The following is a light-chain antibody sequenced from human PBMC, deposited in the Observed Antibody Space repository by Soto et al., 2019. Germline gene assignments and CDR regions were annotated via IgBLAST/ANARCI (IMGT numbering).Light chain of an antibody. CDR2: KAS. Sequence: DIQMTQSPSTLSASVGDRVTITCRASQSISSWLAWYQQKPGKAPRLLIYKASNLESGVPSRFSGSGSGTEFTLTISSLQPDDSATYYCPQYNDKWPFGQGTKVAIK. CDR3: PQYNDKWP. CDR1: QSISSW. J-gene: IGKJ1*01. V-gene: IGKV1-5*03.